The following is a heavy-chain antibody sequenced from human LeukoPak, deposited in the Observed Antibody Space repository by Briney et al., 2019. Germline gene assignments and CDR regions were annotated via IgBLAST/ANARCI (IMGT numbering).Heavy chain of an antibody. D-gene: IGHD2-15*01. J-gene: IGHJ4*02. Sequence: GGSLRLSCAASGFTFSSYAMSWVRQAPGKGLEWVSAISGSGGSTYYADSVKGRFTISRDNSKNALYLQMNSLRAEDTAVYCCAKDRRVAASRFQEGYWGQGTLVAVSS. V-gene: IGHV3-23*01. CDR2: ISGSGGST. CDR1: GFTFSSYA. CDR3: AKDRRVAASRFQEGY.